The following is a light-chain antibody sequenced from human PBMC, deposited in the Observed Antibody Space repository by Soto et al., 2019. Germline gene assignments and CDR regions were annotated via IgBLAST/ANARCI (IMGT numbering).Light chain of an antibody. CDR3: CSYAGSSIYV. V-gene: IGLV2-23*01. J-gene: IGLJ1*01. Sequence: QSVLTQPASVSGSPGQSITISCTGTSSDVGSYNLVSWYQQYPGKAPKFMIYEGSKRPSGVSNRFSGSKSGNTASLTISGLQAEDEADYYCCSYAGSSIYVFGTGTKVNVL. CDR2: EGS. CDR1: SSDVGSYNL.